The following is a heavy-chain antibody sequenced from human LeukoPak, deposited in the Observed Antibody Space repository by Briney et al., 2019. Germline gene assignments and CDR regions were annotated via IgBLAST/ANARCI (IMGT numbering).Heavy chain of an antibody. CDR3: AKGPGYVFNWFDP. V-gene: IGHV3-30*18. CDR1: GFTFSSYG. J-gene: IGHJ5*02. Sequence: PGGSLRLSCAASGFTFSSYGMHWVRQAPGKGLEWVAVISYDGSNKYYADSVKGRFTISRDNSKNTLYLQMNSLRAEDTAVYYCAKGPGYVFNWFDPWGQGTLVTASS. CDR2: ISYDGSNK. D-gene: IGHD3-10*02.